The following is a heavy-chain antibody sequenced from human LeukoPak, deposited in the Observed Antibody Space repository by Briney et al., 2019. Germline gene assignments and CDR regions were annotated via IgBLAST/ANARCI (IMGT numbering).Heavy chain of an antibody. J-gene: IGHJ6*03. CDR2: ISATGGTT. CDR1: GFTFSSYG. Sequence: GGTLRLSCAASGFTFSSYGMSWVRQAPGKGLEWVSAISATGGTTYYADSVKGRFTISRDNSKNTLYLQMNSLRAEDTAIYYCAKFGDPNDYYYMDVWGKGTTVTVSS. CDR3: AKFGDPNDYYYMDV. D-gene: IGHD3-10*01. V-gene: IGHV3-23*01.